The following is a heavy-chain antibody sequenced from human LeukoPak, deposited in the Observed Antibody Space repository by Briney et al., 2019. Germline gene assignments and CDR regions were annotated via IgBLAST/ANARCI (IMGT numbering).Heavy chain of an antibody. CDR2: IYSGVPT. CDR1: GVSINRFY. CDR3: VQTTGWPGFDY. D-gene: IGHD1-1*01. Sequence: SETLSLTCTTSGVSINRFYWSWVRQHPGKGLEWIGNIYSGVPTYFNPSLKSRVTISVDTSKNQFSLNLTSVTAADTAMYYCVQTTGWPGFDYWGQGILVTLSS. V-gene: IGHV4-4*09. J-gene: IGHJ4*02.